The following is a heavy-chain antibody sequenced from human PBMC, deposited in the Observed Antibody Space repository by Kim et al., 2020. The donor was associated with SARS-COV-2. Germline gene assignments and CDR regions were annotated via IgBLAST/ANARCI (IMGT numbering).Heavy chain of an antibody. CDR2: T. J-gene: IGHJ4*02. Sequence: TYDAATGKGRFTISRDNSKNPLYLQMNSLRAEDTAIYYCARRSSGWEFDYWGQGTLVTVSS. V-gene: IGHV3-23*01. D-gene: IGHD6-19*01. CDR3: ARRSSGWEFDY.